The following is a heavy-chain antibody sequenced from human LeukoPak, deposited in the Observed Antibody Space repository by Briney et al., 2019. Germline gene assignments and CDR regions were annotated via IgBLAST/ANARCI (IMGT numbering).Heavy chain of an antibody. CDR2: ISGSGGST. CDR1: GFTFSSCA. Sequence: QAGGPLRLSCAASGFTFSSCAMSWVRQAPGKGLEWVSAISGSGGSTYYADSVKGRFTISRDNSKNTLYLQMNSLRAEDTAVYYCAKDGTSMIVVVTFDYWGQGTLVTVSS. D-gene: IGHD3-22*01. CDR3: AKDGTSMIVVVTFDY. J-gene: IGHJ4*02. V-gene: IGHV3-23*01.